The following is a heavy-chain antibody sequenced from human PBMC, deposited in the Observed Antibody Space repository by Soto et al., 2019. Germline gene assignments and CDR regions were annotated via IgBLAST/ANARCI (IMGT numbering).Heavy chain of an antibody. CDR2: IIPIFGTA. CDR1: GGTFSSYA. D-gene: IGHD3-3*01. V-gene: IGHV1-69*13. CDR3: ASPLELDDFWSGYPL. Sequence: GASVKVSCKASGGTFSSYAISWVRQAPGQGLEWMGGIIPIFGTANYAQKFQGRVTITADESTSTAYMELSSLRSEDTAVYYCASPLELDDFWSGYPLWGQGTLVTVSS. J-gene: IGHJ4*02.